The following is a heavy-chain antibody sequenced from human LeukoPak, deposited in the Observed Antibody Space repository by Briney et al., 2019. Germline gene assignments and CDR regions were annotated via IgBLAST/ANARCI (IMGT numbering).Heavy chain of an antibody. CDR2: IGTAGDP. D-gene: IGHD3-10*01. V-gene: IGHV3-13*05. CDR1: GFTFSSYD. CDR3: ARGTYYGSGSYYYDGLNYYYGMDV. Sequence: GGSLRLSCAASGFTFSSYDMHWVRQATGKGLEWVSAIGTAGDPYYPGSVKGRFTISREKAKNSLYLQMNSLRAGDTAVYYCARGTYYGSGSYYYDGLNYYYGMDVWGKGTTVTVSS. J-gene: IGHJ6*04.